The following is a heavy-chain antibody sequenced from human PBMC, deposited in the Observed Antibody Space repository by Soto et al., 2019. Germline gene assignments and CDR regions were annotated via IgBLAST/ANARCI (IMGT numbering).Heavy chain of an antibody. CDR1: GGSISSGGYS. V-gene: IGHV4-30-2*01. J-gene: IGHJ5*02. CDR2: IYHSGSP. Sequence: PSETLSLTCAVSGGSISSGGYSWSWIRQPPGKGLEWIGYIYHSGSPYYNPSLKSRVTTSVDRSKNQFSLKLSSVTAADTAVYYCARVPSPWGQGTLVTVSS. CDR3: ARVPSP.